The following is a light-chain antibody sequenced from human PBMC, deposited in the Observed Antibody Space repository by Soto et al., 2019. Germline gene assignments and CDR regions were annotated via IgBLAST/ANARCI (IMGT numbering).Light chain of an antibody. CDR2: NVY. Sequence: QSALTQPASVSGSPGQSITISCTGTSSDVGAYNFVSWHQQHPGKAPKLMIYNVYDRPSGLSYRFSLSKSDNTASLTISGLQGEDEADYYCSSHNVSRTYVFRTWTKVAV. J-gene: IGLJ1*01. CDR3: SSHNVSRTYV. V-gene: IGLV2-14*03. CDR1: SSDVGAYNF.